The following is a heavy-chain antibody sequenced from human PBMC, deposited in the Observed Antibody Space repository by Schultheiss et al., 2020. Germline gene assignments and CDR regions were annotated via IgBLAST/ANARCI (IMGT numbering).Heavy chain of an antibody. CDR2: IWYDGSNK. Sequence: GGSLRLSCAASGFTFSSYGMHWVRQAPGKGLEWVAVIWYDGSNKYYADSVKGRFTISRDNAKNSLYLQMNSLRDEDTGVYYCARIKYCYGGACYDALDLWGKGTLVTVAS. J-gene: IGHJ3*01. CDR3: ARIKYCYGGACYDALDL. CDR1: GFTFSSYG. D-gene: IGHD2-15*01. V-gene: IGHV3-33*08.